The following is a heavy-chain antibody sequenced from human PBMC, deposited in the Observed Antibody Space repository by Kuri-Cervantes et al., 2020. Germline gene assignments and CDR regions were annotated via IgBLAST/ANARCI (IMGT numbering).Heavy chain of an antibody. CDR2: IYSSGST. V-gene: IGHV4-4*07. D-gene: IGHD2-15*01. Sequence: SETLSLTCTVSGGSISSYYWSWIRQPAGKGLEWIGRIYSSGSTNYNLSLKSRVTISVDKSKNQFSLKLNSVTAADTAVYYCARVNLSRYCSGGTCYSVFYMDVWGKGTTVTVSS. CDR1: GGSISSYY. J-gene: IGHJ6*03. CDR3: ARVNLSRYCSGGTCYSVFYMDV.